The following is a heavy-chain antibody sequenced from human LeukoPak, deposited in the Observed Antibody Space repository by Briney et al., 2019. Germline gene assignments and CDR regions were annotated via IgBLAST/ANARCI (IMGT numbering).Heavy chain of an antibody. Sequence: GSLGLSCAASGFPFSTYAMSGVRQAPGKGLEGVSVIVVGGENRYYADSGRGRFTISRDNSKNTLYMEMNTLRAEDTAVYYCARGGKSTSRFDSWGQGTLVTVSS. J-gene: IGHJ5*01. CDR3: ARGGKSTSRFDS. V-gene: IGHV3-23*01. D-gene: IGHD3-16*01. CDR1: GFPFSTYA. CDR2: IVVGGENR.